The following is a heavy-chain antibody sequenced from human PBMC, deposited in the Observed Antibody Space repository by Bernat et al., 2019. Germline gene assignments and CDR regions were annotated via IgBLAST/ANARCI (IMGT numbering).Heavy chain of an antibody. J-gene: IGHJ3*02. V-gene: IGHV3-21*01. D-gene: IGHD2-15*01. CDR2: ISSSSSYI. CDR1: GFTFSSYS. Sequence: EVQLVESGGGLVKPGGSLRLSCAAFGFTFSSYSMNWVRQAPGKGLEWVSSISSSSSYIYYADSVKGRFTISRDNAKNSLYLQMNSLRAEDTAVYYCARNYFSDIVVVVAATRGAFDIWGQGTMVTVSS. CDR3: ARNYFSDIVVVVAATRGAFDI.